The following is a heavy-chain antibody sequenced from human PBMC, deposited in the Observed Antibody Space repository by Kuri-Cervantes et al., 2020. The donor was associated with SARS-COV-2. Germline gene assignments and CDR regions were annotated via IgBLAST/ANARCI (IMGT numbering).Heavy chain of an antibody. Sequence: GGSLRLSCAASGFTFSSYAMHWVRQAPGKGLEWVSHISVSGTTTYYADSVKGRFTIYRDDAKNSLYLQMNSLGAEDTSVYYCACYDDYNYYFDYWGQGTLVTVSS. D-gene: IGHD3-3*01. CDR2: ISVSGTTT. J-gene: IGHJ4*02. V-gene: IGHV3-48*01. CDR3: ACYDDYNYYFDY. CDR1: GFTFSSYA.